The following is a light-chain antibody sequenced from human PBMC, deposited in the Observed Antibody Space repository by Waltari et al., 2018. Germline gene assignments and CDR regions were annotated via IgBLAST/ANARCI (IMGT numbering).Light chain of an antibody. CDR3: QQTYSTLWT. V-gene: IGKV1-39*01. J-gene: IGKJ1*01. CDR1: QSIGTS. CDR2: AAS. Sequence: DIQMTQSPSSLSASVGDRVTITCRTSQSIGTSLNWYQQTPGQAPKLLIYAASSFQGGVPSRFGGSGSGTDFTLTISSLQPEDFATYYCQQTYSTLWTFGQGTKVEIK.